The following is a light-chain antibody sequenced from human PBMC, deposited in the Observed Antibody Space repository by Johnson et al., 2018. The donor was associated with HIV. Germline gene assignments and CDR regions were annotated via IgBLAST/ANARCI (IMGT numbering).Light chain of an antibody. J-gene: IGLJ1*01. CDR3: GTWDSRLNVYL. CDR2: ENN. CDR1: SSNIGNNY. Sequence: QSALTQPPSVSAAPGQKVTISCSGSSSNIGNNYVSWYQQLPGTAPKLLIYENNKRPSGIPDRFSGSKSGTSATLGITGLQTGDEADYYCGTWDSRLNVYLFGPGTKVTVL. V-gene: IGLV1-51*02.